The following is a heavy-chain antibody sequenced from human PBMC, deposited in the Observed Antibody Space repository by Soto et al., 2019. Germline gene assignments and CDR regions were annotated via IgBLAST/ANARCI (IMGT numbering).Heavy chain of an antibody. J-gene: IGHJ4*02. D-gene: IGHD1-26*01. CDR3: AMGVVGAGLDY. CDR1: GGTFSSYA. CDR2: IIPIFGTA. V-gene: IGHV1-69*06. Sequence: EASVKVSCKASGGTFSSYAISWVRQAPGQGLEWMGGIIPIFGTANYAQKFQGRVTITADKSTSTAYMELSSLRSEDTAVYYCAMGVVGAGLDYWGQGTLVTVSS.